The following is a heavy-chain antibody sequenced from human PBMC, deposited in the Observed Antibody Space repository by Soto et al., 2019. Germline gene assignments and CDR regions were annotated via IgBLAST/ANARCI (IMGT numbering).Heavy chain of an antibody. V-gene: IGHV3-48*01. D-gene: IGHD2-2*01. CDR2: ISSSSSTI. J-gene: IGHJ1*01. Sequence: GGSLRLSCAASGFTFSSYSMNWVRQAPGKGLEWVSYISSSSSTIYYADSVKGRFTISRVNAKNSLYLQMNSLRAEDTAVYYCARAEIVVVPAAMSYFQHWGQGTLVTVSS. CDR1: GFTFSSYS. CDR3: ARAEIVVVPAAMSYFQH.